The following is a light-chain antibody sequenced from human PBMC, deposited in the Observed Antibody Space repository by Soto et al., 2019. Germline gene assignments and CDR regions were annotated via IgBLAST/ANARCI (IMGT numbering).Light chain of an antibody. Sequence: EIVLTQSPGTLSLSPGERATLSCRASQTVTSSYLAWYQQKPGQAPRLLISVASSRATGIPDRFSGSGSGTDFTLTITRLETEDFAVYSCQQYGTSPLTFGGGTKVDIK. CDR3: QQYGTSPLT. CDR2: VAS. J-gene: IGKJ4*01. CDR1: QTVTSSY. V-gene: IGKV3-20*01.